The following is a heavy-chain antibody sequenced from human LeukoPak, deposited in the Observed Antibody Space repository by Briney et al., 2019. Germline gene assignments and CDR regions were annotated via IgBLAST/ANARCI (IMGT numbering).Heavy chain of an antibody. Sequence: SETLSLTCTVSGGSISSYYWSWIRQPPGKGLEWIGYIYYSGSTNYNPSLKSRVTISVDTSKNQFSLKLSSVTAADTAVYYCAREGMGYYDSSGYYYFDYWGQGTLVTVSS. V-gene: IGHV4-59*01. D-gene: IGHD3-22*01. CDR3: AREGMGYYDSSGYYYFDY. J-gene: IGHJ4*02. CDR1: GGSISSYY. CDR2: IYYSGST.